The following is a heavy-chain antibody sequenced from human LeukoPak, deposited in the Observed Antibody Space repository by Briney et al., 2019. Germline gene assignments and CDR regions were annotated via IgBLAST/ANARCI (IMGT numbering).Heavy chain of an antibody. Sequence: GGSLRLSCAASGFTFSSSAMSWVRQVPGKGLEWVSGISASGGSTSYADSVRGRFTISRDNSKNTLYLQMNSLRPEDTALYYCARETEAFDCWGQGTLVTVSS. CDR2: ISASGGST. CDR3: ARETEAFDC. J-gene: IGHJ4*02. CDR1: GFTFSSSA. V-gene: IGHV3-23*01.